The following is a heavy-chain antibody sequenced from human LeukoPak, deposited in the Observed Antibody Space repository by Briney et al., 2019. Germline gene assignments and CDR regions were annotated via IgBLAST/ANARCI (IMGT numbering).Heavy chain of an antibody. CDR3: AKTYYFGSGYYYYGMDV. V-gene: IGHV3-43*02. J-gene: IGHJ6*02. Sequence: GGSLRLSCAASGFSFDDYAMHWVRQAPGKGLEWVSLISGDGGSTYYADSVKGRFTISRDNSINSLYLQMNSLRTEDTALYYCAKTYYFGSGYYYYGMDVWGQGTTVTVSS. CDR1: GFSFDDYA. D-gene: IGHD3-10*01. CDR2: ISGDGGST.